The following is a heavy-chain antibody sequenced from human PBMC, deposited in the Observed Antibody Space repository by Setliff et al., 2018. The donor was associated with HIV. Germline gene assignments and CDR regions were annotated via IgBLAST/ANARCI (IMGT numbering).Heavy chain of an antibody. CDR1: GFKFSNYA. D-gene: IGHD3-3*01. CDR3: AKDWDITIFAVVIGGAFDF. Sequence: SCAASGFKFSNYAMSWVRQAPGKGLEWVSTISGNGDTTYFADSVKGRFSISRDNSKNTLFLQMNSLGTEDAAVYYCAKDWDITIFAVVIGGAFDFWGQGTMVTVSS. J-gene: IGHJ3*01. V-gene: IGHV3-23*01. CDR2: ISGNGDTT.